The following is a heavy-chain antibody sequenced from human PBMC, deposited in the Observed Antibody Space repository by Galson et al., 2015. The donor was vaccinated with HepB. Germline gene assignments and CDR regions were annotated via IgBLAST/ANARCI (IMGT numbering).Heavy chain of an antibody. J-gene: IGHJ4*02. V-gene: IGHV1-2*06. CDR2: INPDSGGT. Sequence: SVKVSCKASGYTFTGYYLHWVRQAPGQGLEWMGRINPDSGGTKYPQMFQGRVTMTRDTSTSTAYVELRRLRSDDTAVYFCVRDLSYHAARGNSPGYWGQGTLVTVSS. CDR3: VRDLSYHAARGNSPGY. D-gene: IGHD5-18*01. CDR1: GYTFTGYY.